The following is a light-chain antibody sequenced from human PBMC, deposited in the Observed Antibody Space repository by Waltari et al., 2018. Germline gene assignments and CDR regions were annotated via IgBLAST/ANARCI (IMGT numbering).Light chain of an antibody. CDR3: MQALQTPPT. Sequence: DSVMTQSPLSLPVTPGEPASTSCRSSQSLLHSNGYNYLDWYLQKPGQSPQLLIYLGSNRASGVPDRFSVSGSGTDFTLKISRVEAEDVGVYYCMQALQTPPTFGQGTKLEIK. CDR1: QSLLHSNGYNY. V-gene: IGKV2-28*01. CDR2: LGS. J-gene: IGKJ2*01.